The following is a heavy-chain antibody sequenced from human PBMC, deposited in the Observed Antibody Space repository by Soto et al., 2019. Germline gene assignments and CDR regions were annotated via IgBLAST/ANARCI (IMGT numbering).Heavy chain of an antibody. J-gene: IGHJ4*02. CDR2: VDPNSGGT. D-gene: IGHD2-8*01. V-gene: IGHV1-2*02. CDR3: ARDNHGLLDY. CDR1: GYTFTNYY. Sequence: VASVKVSCKASGYTFTNYYIHWVRQAPGQGLEWMGWVDPNSGGTKQTQKFQGRLTMTRDTSTGAVYMELYSLRSDDTSVYYCARDNHGLLDYWGKGSLVPVSS.